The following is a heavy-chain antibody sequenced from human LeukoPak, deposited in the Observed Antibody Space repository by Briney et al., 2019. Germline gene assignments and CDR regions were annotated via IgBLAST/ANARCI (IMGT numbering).Heavy chain of an antibody. D-gene: IGHD6-13*01. J-gene: IGHJ4*02. CDR3: AAFSSWAYYFDY. CDR1: GGSISSGGYS. V-gene: IGHV4-30-2*01. CDR2: IYHSGST. Sequence: SETLSLTCAVSGGSISSGGYSWSWIRQPPGKGLEWIGYIYHSGSTYYNPSLKSRVTISVDRSRNQFSLKLSSVTAADTAVYYCAAFSSWAYYFDYWGQGTLVTVSS.